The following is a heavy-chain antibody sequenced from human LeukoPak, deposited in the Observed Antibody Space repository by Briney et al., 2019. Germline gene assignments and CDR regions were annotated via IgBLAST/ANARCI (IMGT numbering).Heavy chain of an antibody. Sequence: SETLSLTCTVSGGSISSYYWSWIRQPPGKGLEWIGYIYYSGSTNYNPSLKCRVTISVDTSKNQFSLKLSSVTAADTAVYYCARGYGDYLPDYWGQGTLVTVSS. CDR1: GGSISSYY. CDR3: ARGYGDYLPDY. D-gene: IGHD4-17*01. CDR2: IYYSGST. V-gene: IGHV4-59*01. J-gene: IGHJ4*02.